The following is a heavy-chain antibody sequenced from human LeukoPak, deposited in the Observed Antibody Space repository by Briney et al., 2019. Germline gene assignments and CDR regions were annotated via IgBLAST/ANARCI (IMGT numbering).Heavy chain of an antibody. J-gene: IGHJ4*02. Sequence: GGSLRLSCAASGFTFSNSAMNWVRQAPGKGLEWVSVISGSGGSTYYADSVKGRFTISRDNSKNTVYLQMNSLRAEDTAVYYCAKEDLSMIPDYWGQGTLVTVSS. D-gene: IGHD3-16*01. CDR2: ISGSGGST. CDR3: AKEDLSMIPDY. V-gene: IGHV3-23*01. CDR1: GFTFSNSA.